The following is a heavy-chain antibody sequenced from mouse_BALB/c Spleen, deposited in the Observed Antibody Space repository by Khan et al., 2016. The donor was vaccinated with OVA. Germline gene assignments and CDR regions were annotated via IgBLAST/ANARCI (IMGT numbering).Heavy chain of an antibody. CDR1: GYTFTDYY. CDR3: ARRNYFGYTFAD. J-gene: IGHJ3*01. D-gene: IGHD1-2*01. V-gene: IGHV1-77*01. CDR2: ISPGSGDT. Sequence: QVQLPQSGAELARPGASVKLSCKASGYTFTDYYINWVKQRTGQGLEWIGEISPGSGDTYYNEKFKGKATLTADKSSSTAYMQLSSLTSEASAVYFCARRNYFGYTFADWGQGTLVTVSA.